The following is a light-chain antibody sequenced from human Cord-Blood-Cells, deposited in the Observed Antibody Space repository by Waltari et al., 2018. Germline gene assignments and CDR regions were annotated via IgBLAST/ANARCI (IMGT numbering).Light chain of an antibody. V-gene: IGLV2-8*01. CDR2: EVS. CDR1: SSDVGGYNY. J-gene: IGLJ2*01. CDR3: SSYAGSNNLV. Sequence: QSALTQPPSASGSPGQSVNISCTGTSSDVGGYNYVSWYQQHPGKAPKLIIYEVSKRPSGVPDRFSGSKSGNTASLTVSGLQAEDEADYYCSSYAGSNNLVFGGGTKLTVL.